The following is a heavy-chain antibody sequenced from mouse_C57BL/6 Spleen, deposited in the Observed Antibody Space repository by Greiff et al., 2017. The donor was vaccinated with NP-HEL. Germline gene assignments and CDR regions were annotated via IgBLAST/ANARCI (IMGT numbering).Heavy chain of an antibody. CDR1: GFTFSDYY. CDR3: ARIGNYDAMDY. D-gene: IGHD2-1*01. V-gene: IGHV5-12*01. J-gene: IGHJ4*01. CDR2: ISNGGGST. Sequence: EVQLVESGGGLVQPGGSLKLSCAASGFTFSDYYMYWVRQTPEKRLEWVAYISNGGGSTYYPDTVKGRFTISRDNAKNTRYLQMSRLKSEDTAMYYCARIGNYDAMDYWGQGTSVTVSS.